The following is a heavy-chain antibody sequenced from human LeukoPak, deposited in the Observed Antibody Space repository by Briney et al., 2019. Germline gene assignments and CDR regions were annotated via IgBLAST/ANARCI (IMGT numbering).Heavy chain of an antibody. V-gene: IGHV3-69-1*01. CDR3: ARSSDLATHDAFDI. D-gene: IGHD6-6*01. CDR1: GFTFGDYA. Sequence: PGGSLRLSCTASGFTFGDYAMSWSRQAPGKGLEWVSYISSSSTIYYADSVKGRFTISRDNAKNSLYLQMNSLRAEDTAVYYCARSSDLATHDAFDIWGQGTMVTVSS. J-gene: IGHJ3*02. CDR2: ISSSSTI.